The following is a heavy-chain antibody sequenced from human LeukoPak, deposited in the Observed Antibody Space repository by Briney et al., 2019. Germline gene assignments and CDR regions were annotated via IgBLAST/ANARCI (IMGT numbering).Heavy chain of an antibody. V-gene: IGHV3-30*02. CDR3: AKDPAARPLRLITDDAFDI. CDR1: GFTFSSYG. Sequence: PGGSLRLSCAASGFTFSSYGMHWVRQAPGKGLGWVSFIRYDGSNTFYADSVQGRFTISRDNSKNTLYLQMNSLRTEDTAVYYCAKDPAARPLRLITDDAFDIWGQGTMVTVSS. J-gene: IGHJ3*02. D-gene: IGHD2-21*02. CDR2: IRYDGSNT.